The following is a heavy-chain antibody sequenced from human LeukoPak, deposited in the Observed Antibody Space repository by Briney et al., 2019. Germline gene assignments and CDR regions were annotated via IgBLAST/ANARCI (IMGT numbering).Heavy chain of an antibody. CDR1: GGSISSYY. CDR3: ARVTAKGGPFDH. V-gene: IGHV4-59*01. D-gene: IGHD2-15*01. CDR2: IYYSGST. Sequence: SETLSLTCTVSGGSISSYYWSWIRQPPGKGLEWMGYIYYSGSTNYNPSLKSRGTISVDTSKNQFSLKLSSVTAADTAVYYCARVTAKGGPFDHWGQGTLVTVSS. J-gene: IGHJ4*02.